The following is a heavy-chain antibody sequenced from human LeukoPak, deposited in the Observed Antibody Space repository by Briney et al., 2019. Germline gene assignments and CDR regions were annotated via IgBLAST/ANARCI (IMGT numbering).Heavy chain of an antibody. D-gene: IGHD5-12*01. J-gene: IGHJ6*03. V-gene: IGHV3-21*01. CDR2: ISSSSSYI. Sequence: GGSLRLSCAASGFTFSSYSMNWVRQAPGKGLEWVSSISSSSSYIYYADSVKGRFTISRDNAKNSLYLQMNSLRAEDAAVYYCARAGYSGYGAPGYYMDVWGKGTTVTVSS. CDR3: ARAGYSGYGAPGYYMDV. CDR1: GFTFSSYS.